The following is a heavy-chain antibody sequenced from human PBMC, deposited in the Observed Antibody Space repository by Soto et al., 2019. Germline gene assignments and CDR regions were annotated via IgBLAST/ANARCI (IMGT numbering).Heavy chain of an antibody. D-gene: IGHD6-13*01. V-gene: IGHV1-2*02. Sequence: QVQLVQSGAEVKKPGASVKVSCKASGYTFTGYYMHWVRQAPGQGLEWMGYINPNSGDTKYAQKFQGRVTMTRDTSISTAYMEVSRLRSDDTAMYYCARPLGAGSSSWTYYYYGMDVWGQGTTVTVSS. CDR2: INPNSGDT. J-gene: IGHJ6*02. CDR3: ARPLGAGSSSWTYYYYGMDV. CDR1: GYTFTGYY.